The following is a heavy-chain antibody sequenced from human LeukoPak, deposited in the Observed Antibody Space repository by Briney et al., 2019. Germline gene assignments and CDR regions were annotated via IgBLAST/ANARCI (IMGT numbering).Heavy chain of an antibody. CDR2: IIPIFGIA. J-gene: IGHJ6*02. D-gene: IGHD4-11*01. CDR1: GGTFSSYA. V-gene: IGHV1-69*04. CDR3: ARDKDDYSNYGPPSGMDV. Sequence: SVKVSCKASGGTFSSYAISWVRQAPGQGLEWMGRIIPIFGIANYAQKFQGRVTVTADKSTSTAYMELSSLRSEDTAVYYCARDKDDYSNYGPPSGMDVWGQGTMVTVSS.